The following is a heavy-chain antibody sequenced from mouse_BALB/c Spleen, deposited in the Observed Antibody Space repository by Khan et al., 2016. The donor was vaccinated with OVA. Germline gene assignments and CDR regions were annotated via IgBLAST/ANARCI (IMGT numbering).Heavy chain of an antibody. CDR2: INPRNEYT. V-gene: IGHV1-4*01. CDR3: AREGAYYRSDGWFAY. D-gene: IGHD2-14*01. J-gene: IGHJ3*01. Sequence: VQLQQSGAELARPGASVQMSCKDSGYTFTTYTIHWVKQRPGQGLERIGYINPRNEYTNYNTKFKDRATLTADKSSSTAYMQLSSLTSEDSAVYYCAREGAYYRSDGWFAYWGQGTLVTVSA. CDR1: GYTFTTYT.